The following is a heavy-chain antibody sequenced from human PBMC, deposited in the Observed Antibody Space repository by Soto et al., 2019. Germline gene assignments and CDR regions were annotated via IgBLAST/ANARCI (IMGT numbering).Heavy chain of an antibody. CDR1: GGSFSGYY. CDR3: ARDGDGRMTTNPYYYNGMDV. J-gene: IGHJ6*02. V-gene: IGHV4-34*01. CDR2: INHGGST. D-gene: IGHD4-4*01. Sequence: KPSETLSLTCAVYGGSFSGYYWSWIRQPPGKGLEWIGEINHGGSTDYNPSLKSRVTISVDTSKNQFSLKLSSVTAADTAVYYCARDGDGRMTTNPYYYNGMDVWGPGTTVTVSS.